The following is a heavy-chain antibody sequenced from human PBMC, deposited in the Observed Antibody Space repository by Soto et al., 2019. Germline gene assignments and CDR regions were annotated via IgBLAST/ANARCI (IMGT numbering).Heavy chain of an antibody. CDR1: GGSISSYC. D-gene: IGHD4-17*01. Sequence: QVQLQESGPGLVKPSETLSLICSVSGGSISSYCWSWIRQPPGKGLEWIGCIYSSGSTNYNTSLKSRVTMSADTSKNQFSLKVSSVTAADTAVYFCARAYGDSYFDYWGQGPLVTVSS. CDR2: IYSSGST. V-gene: IGHV4-59*01. CDR3: ARAYGDSYFDY. J-gene: IGHJ4*02.